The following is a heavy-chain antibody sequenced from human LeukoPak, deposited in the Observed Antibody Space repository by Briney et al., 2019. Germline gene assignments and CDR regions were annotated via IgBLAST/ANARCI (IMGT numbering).Heavy chain of an antibody. CDR3: ARAPDSGGYSYYFDY. J-gene: IGHJ4*02. CDR1: GSTFSNCR. CDR2: SSSSSRYI. Sequence: GGFLRLSAAAAGSTFSNCRMNWGRHAAGKGLWLFSFSSSSSRYIYYTDSVKGRFTISRDNAKNSLYLQMNSLRAEDTAVFYCARAPDSGGYSYYFDYWGQGTLVTVSS. D-gene: IGHD3-22*01. V-gene: IGHV3-21*01.